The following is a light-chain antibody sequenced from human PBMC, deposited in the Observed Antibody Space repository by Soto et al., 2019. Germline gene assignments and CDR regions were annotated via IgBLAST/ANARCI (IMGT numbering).Light chain of an antibody. CDR1: SSDVGAYTY. Sequence: SALTQPPSASGSPGQSVTISCTGTSSDVGAYTYVSWYQQYPGKAPKLMIYEVTKRPSGVPDRFSGSKSGNTASLTVSGLQAEDEADYYCSSYGGNNNLIFGGGTKLTVL. V-gene: IGLV2-8*01. J-gene: IGLJ2*01. CDR3: SSYGGNNNLI. CDR2: EVT.